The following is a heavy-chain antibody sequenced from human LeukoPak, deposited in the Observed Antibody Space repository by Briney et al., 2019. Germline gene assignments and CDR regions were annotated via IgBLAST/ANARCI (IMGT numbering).Heavy chain of an antibody. CDR1: GGTFSSYA. V-gene: IGHV1-69*13. CDR3: ARGGRRGVRGVLPDY. CDR2: IIPIFGTA. D-gene: IGHD3-10*01. Sequence: ASVKVSCKASGGTFSSYAISWVRQAPGQGLEWMGGIIPIFGTANYAQKFQGRVTITADESTSTAYMELSSLRSEDTAVYYCARGGRRGVRGVLPDYWGQGTLVTVSS. J-gene: IGHJ4*02.